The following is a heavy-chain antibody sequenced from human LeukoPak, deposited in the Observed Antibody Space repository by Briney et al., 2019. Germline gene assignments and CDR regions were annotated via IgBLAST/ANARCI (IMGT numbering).Heavy chain of an antibody. CDR2: INPNSGGT. Sequence: ASVKVSCKASGYTFTGYYMHWVRQAPGQGLEWMGWINPNSGGTYYAQKFQGRVNMTRDTSISTAYMELSRLRSDDTAVYYCARGNSSSWGRFDPWGQGTLVTVSS. V-gene: IGHV1-2*02. CDR1: GYTFTGYY. D-gene: IGHD6-13*01. CDR3: ARGNSSSWGRFDP. J-gene: IGHJ5*02.